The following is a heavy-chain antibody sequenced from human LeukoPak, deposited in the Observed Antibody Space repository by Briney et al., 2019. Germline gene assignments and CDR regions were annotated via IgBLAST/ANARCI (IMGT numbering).Heavy chain of an antibody. CDR1: GYTFTGYY. J-gene: IGHJ4*02. D-gene: IGHD3-22*01. CDR2: INPNSGGT. CDR3: ARTDYYESGYFDY. V-gene: IGHV1-2*02. Sequence: ASVNVSCKASGYTFTGYYMHWVRQAPGQGLEWMGWINPNSGGTNYAQTFQGRVTMTRDTSISTAYMELSRLRSDDTAVYYCARTDYYESGYFDYWGQGTLVTVSS.